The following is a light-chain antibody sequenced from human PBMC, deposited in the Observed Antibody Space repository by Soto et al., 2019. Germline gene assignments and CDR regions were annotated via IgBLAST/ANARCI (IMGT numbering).Light chain of an antibody. J-gene: IGKJ5*01. CDR3: VQANSFPIT. CDR2: ITS. CDR1: QVISSR. V-gene: IGKV1-12*01. Sequence: DIQMTQSPPSVSASVGDRVTITCRASQVISSRVAWYQQKPGKAPKLLISITSTLQSGVPSRFSGSGSGTDFSLTITSLQPEDFATYFCVQANSFPITFGQGTRLEIK.